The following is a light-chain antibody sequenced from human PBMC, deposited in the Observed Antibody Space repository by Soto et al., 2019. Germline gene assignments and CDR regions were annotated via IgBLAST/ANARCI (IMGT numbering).Light chain of an antibody. Sequence: QSALTQPRSVSGSPGQSVTISCTGTSTDVGGYNYVSWYQQHPGKVPKLMLYDVSKRPSGVPDRFSGSKSGNTDALTISGLQAEDEADYYCCSYAGRDTLYVFGSGNKLTVL. CDR3: CSYAGRDTLYV. CDR1: STDVGGYNY. J-gene: IGLJ1*01. CDR2: DVS. V-gene: IGLV2-11*01.